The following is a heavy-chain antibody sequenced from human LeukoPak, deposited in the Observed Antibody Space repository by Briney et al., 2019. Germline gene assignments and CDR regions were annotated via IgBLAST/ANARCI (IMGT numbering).Heavy chain of an antibody. CDR3: ARDDWNAVYYYYYGMDV. J-gene: IGHJ6*04. V-gene: IGHV3-7*03. D-gene: IGHD1-1*01. CDR1: GFTFSSYW. Sequence: GRSLRLSCAASGFTFSSYWMSWVRQAPGKGLEWVANIKQDGSEKYYVDSVKGRFTISRDNAKNSLYLQMNSLRAEDTAVYYCARDDWNAVYYYYYGMDVWGKGTTVTVSS. CDR2: IKQDGSEK.